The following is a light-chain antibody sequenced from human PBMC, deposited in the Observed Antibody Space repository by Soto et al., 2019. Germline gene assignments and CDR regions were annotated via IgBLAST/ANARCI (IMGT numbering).Light chain of an antibody. CDR3: SSFTNSNTYV. Sequence: CVLTQPASGSGSPGQSIASSCTGTSSDVGSYNYVSWYQQHPSKAPKLMIHDVSNRPSGVSNRFSGSKSGNTASLTISGLQAEDEADYYCSSFTNSNTYVFGTGTKVTVL. J-gene: IGLJ1*01. CDR2: DVS. V-gene: IGLV2-14*01. CDR1: SSDVGSYNY.